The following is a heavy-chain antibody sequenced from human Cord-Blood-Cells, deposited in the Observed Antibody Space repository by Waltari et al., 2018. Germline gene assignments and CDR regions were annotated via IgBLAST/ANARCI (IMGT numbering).Heavy chain of an antibody. CDR3: ASSSSLEYFQH. Sequence: QVQLQQWGAGLLKPSETLSPTCAVHGGSFSGYYWSWIRQPPGKGLEWIGEINHSGSTNYNPSLKSRVTISVDTSKNQFSLKLSSVTAADTAVYYCASSSSLEYFQHWGQGTLVTVSS. D-gene: IGHD6-13*01. V-gene: IGHV4-34*01. CDR1: GGSFSGYY. CDR2: INHSGST. J-gene: IGHJ1*01.